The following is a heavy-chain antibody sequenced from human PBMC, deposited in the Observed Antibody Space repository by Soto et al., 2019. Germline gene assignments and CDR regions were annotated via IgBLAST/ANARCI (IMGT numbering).Heavy chain of an antibody. J-gene: IGHJ4*02. CDR1: GFTFSKIA. CDR2: IWLDGSDY. Sequence: QVQLVESGGAVVQPGRSLRLSCAASGFTFSKIAMHWVRQAPGEGLEWVAIIWLDGSDYYYADSVKGRFTMSRDNSKNTLYLQMNSLRAEDTAVYYCARDKGKEYFEYWGQGTLVTVSS. CDR3: ARDKGKEYFEY. V-gene: IGHV3-33*01. D-gene: IGHD3-10*01.